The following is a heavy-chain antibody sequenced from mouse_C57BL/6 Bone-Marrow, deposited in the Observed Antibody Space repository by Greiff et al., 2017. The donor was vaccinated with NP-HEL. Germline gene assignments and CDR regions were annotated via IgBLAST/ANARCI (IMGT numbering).Heavy chain of an antibody. D-gene: IGHD1-1*01. CDR3: ARPFYYGSSHWYFDV. CDR1: GFTFTDSY. J-gene: IGHJ1*03. CDR2: IRNKANGYTT. V-gene: IGHV7-3*01. Sequence: EVKLVESGGGLVQPGGSLSLSCAASGFTFTDSYMSWVRQPPGKALEWLGFIRNKANGYTTEYSSSVKGQFTLSRDNSQSIPYLQMNALRAEDSATYYCARPFYYGSSHWYFDVWGTGTTVTVSS.